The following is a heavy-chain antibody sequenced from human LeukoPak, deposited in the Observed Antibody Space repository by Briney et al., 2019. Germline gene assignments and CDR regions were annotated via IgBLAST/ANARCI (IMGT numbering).Heavy chain of an antibody. D-gene: IGHD3-10*01. Sequence: GRSLRLSCAASGFTFSSYAMHWVRRAPGKGLEWVAVISYDGSNKYYADSVKGRFTISRDNSKNTLYLQMNSLRAEDTAVYYCARDQVGDWGQGTLVTVSS. CDR3: ARDQVGD. CDR2: ISYDGSNK. J-gene: IGHJ4*02. V-gene: IGHV3-30-3*01. CDR1: GFTFSSYA.